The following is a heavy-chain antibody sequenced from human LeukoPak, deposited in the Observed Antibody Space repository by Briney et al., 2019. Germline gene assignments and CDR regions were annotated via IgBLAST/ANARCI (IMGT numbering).Heavy chain of an antibody. Sequence: SETLSLTCTVSGGSISSYYWNWIRQPAGKGLEWIGRIYTSGSTSYNSSLKSRVTMSVDTSKNQFSLKLSSVTAADTAVYYCARDVGGYNYGYSLDCWGQGTLVSVSS. CDR1: GGSISSYY. CDR3: ARDVGGYNYGYSLDC. J-gene: IGHJ4*02. D-gene: IGHD5-18*01. V-gene: IGHV4-4*07. CDR2: IYTSGST.